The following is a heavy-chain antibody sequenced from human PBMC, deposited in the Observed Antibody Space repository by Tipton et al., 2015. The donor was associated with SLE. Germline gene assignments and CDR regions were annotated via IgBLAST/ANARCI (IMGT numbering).Heavy chain of an antibody. CDR1: GFTFSTYE. CDR2: ISSSGSTI. Sequence: GSLRLSCAASGFTFSTYEMSWVRQAPGKGLEWVSYISSSGSTIYYADSVKGRFTISRDNAKNSLYLQMNSLRAEDTAVYYCARDWGGGDYYYGMDVWGQGTTVTVSS. V-gene: IGHV3-48*03. CDR3: ARDWGGGDYYYGMDV. J-gene: IGHJ6*02. D-gene: IGHD3-16*01.